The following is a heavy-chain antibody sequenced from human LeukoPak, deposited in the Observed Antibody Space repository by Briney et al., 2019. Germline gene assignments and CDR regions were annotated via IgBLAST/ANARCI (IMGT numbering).Heavy chain of an antibody. D-gene: IGHD3-3*01. V-gene: IGHV3-23*01. CDR1: GFTFSSYA. CDR2: ISGSGGST. CDR3: ASRGSGYNYFDY. Sequence: GGSLRLPCAASGFTFSSYAMSWVRQAPGKGLEWVSAISGSGGSTYYADSVKGRFTISRDNAKNSLYLQMNSLRAEDTAVYYCASRGSGYNYFDYWGQGTLVTVSS. J-gene: IGHJ4*02.